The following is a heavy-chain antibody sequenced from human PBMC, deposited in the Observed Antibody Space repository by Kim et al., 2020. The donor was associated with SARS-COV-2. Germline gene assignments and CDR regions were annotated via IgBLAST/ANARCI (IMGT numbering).Heavy chain of an antibody. D-gene: IGHD6-19*01. CDR3: ARGRYNSGWYYFDY. V-gene: IGHV3-23*01. CDR2: ISGSGVST. Sequence: GGSLRLSCAAFGFTFTNNAMTWVRQAPGKGLEWVSIISGSGVSTYYAESVKGRFTISRDNSNNTLFLQMNSLRAEDTAVYYCARGRYNSGWYYFDYWGRGALVTVSS. J-gene: IGHJ4*02. CDR1: GFTFTNNA.